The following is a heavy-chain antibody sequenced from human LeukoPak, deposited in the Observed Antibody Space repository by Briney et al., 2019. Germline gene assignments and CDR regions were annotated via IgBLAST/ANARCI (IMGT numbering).Heavy chain of an antibody. CDR3: TKSKDYGDYWFDP. D-gene: IGHD4-17*01. V-gene: IGHV3-9*01. Sequence: GGSLRLSCAASGFKFDDYAMHWVRQAPGEGLEWVAGIGWNSNTVGYADSVRGRFTIRRDNAKNSLFLQMNSLRPEDTAMYYCTKSKDYGDYWFDPWGQGTRVTVSS. CDR1: GFKFDDYA. CDR2: IGWNSNTV. J-gene: IGHJ5*02.